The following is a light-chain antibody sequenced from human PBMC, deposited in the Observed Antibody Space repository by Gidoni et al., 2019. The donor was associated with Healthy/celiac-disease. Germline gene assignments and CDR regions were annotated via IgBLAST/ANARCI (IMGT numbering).Light chain of an antibody. CDR3: QSYDSSLSGYV. CDR1: SSNIGAGYD. J-gene: IGLJ1*01. CDR2: GTS. V-gene: IGLV1-40*01. Sequence: QSVLTQPPSVSGAPGQRVTISCTGSSSNIGAGYDVPWYKQLPGTAPKLLIYGTSHRPSGVPDRFSGSKSGTSASLAITGLQAEDEADYYCQSYDSSLSGYVFGTGTKVTVL.